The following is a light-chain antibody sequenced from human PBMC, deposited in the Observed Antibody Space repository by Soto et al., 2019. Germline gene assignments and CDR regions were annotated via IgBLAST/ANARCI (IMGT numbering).Light chain of an antibody. CDR1: SSNIGAGYD. V-gene: IGLV1-40*01. CDR3: QSCDSSQVV. J-gene: IGLJ2*01. CDR2: GDS. Sequence: QSVLTQPPSVSGAPGQRVTISFTGSSSNIGAGYDVHWYQQLPGTAPKLLIYGDSNRPSGVPDRFSGSKSGTSASLAITGLQAEDEADYYCQSCDSSQVVFGGGTKLTVL.